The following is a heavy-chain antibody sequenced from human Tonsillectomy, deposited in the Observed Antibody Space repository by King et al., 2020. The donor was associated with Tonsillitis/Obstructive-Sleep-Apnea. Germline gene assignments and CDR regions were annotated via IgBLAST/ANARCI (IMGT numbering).Heavy chain of an antibody. J-gene: IGHJ3*02. D-gene: IGHD1-1*01. CDR1: GGSFNGYY. V-gene: IGHV4-34*01. Sequence: HVQLPQWGAGLLKPSETLSLTCAVYGGSFNGYYWSWIRQPPGKGLEWIGEIDHSGSTNYNPSLKSRVTISPDTSKSQFSLNLSSVTAADTAVYYCAREITTGAFDIWGQGTMVTVSS. CDR3: AREITTGAFDI. CDR2: IDHSGST.